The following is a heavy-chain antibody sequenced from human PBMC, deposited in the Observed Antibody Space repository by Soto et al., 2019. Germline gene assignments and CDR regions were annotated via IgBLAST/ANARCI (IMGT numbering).Heavy chain of an antibody. V-gene: IGHV3-15*01. Sequence: EVQLVESGGGLVKPGGSLRLSCAASGFTFSDAWMSWVRQAPGQGLEWVGLIKKKTDGGTTDYAAPVKGRFTISRDDSNNTLYRQMSSLKTDDTAVYYCRTQWLDWGQGTLVTVSS. D-gene: IGHD6-19*01. CDR1: GFTFSDAW. CDR2: IKKKTDGGTT. CDR3: RTQWLD. J-gene: IGHJ4*02.